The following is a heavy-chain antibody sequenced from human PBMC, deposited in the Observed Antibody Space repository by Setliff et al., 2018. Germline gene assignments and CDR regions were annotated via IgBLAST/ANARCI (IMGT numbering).Heavy chain of an antibody. CDR3: AREDDYNTDDY. V-gene: IGHV3-23*03. CDR2: IYSGDRNT. D-gene: IGHD4-4*01. CDR1: GFTFSTYA. Sequence: GSLRLSCAASGFTFSTYAMSWVRQAPGKGLEWVSTIYSGDRNTFYTDSVKGRFTIFRDNAKNSLYLQMNSLRAEDTAVYYCAREDDYNTDDYWGQGTLVTVSS. J-gene: IGHJ4*02.